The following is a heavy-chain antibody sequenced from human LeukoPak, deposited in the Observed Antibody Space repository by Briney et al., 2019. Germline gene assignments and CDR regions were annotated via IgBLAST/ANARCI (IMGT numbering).Heavy chain of an antibody. J-gene: IGHJ4*02. V-gene: IGHV1-24*01. CDR3: ATDVNSGESSGSFDY. D-gene: IGHD3-22*01. CDR2: FYPEDGEM. CDR1: GYIFTELS. Sequence: ASVKVSCKVSGYIFTELSMHWVRQAPGKGLEWMGGFYPEDGEMIYAQKLQGRVTMTEDTSTDTAYMDLSSPRSEDTAVYYCATDVNSGESSGSFDYWGQGTLVTVSS.